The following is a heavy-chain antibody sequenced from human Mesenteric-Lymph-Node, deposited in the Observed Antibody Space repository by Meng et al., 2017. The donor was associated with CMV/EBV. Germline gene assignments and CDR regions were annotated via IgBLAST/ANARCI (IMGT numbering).Heavy chain of an antibody. J-gene: IGHJ4*02. CDR1: GFTFSSYG. CDR3: AKDGGGEMATIAFDY. Sequence: GGSLRLSCAASGFTFSSYGMHWVRQAPGKGLEWVAVIWYDGSNKYYADSVKGRFTISRDNSKNTLYLQMNSLRAEDTAVYYCAKDGGGEMATIAFDYWGQGTLVTVSS. D-gene: IGHD5-24*01. CDR2: IWYDGSNK. V-gene: IGHV3-33*06.